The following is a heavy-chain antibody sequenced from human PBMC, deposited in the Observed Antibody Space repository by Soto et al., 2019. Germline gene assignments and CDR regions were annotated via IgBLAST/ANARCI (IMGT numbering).Heavy chain of an antibody. CDR1: GGSFSNSA. V-gene: IGHV1-69*01. J-gene: IGHJ4*02. D-gene: IGHD5-12*01. Sequence: QVQLVQSGAELKKPGSSVKVSCKSSGGSFSNSAVTWVRQAPGQGLEWMGGIIPIFNTPNYAQKFQGRVPFTADDSTATAYMELTSLTSEDTAVYYCASRPRNGYNRWGQGTLVTVSS. CDR2: IIPIFNTP. CDR3: ASRPRNGYNR.